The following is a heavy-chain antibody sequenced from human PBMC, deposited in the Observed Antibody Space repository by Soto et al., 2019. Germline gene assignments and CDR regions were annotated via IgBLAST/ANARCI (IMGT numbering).Heavy chain of an antibody. CDR2: IYDSGSP. Sequence: QLQLQASGPGLVKPWETLSLTCTVSGGSISSSSYYWGWLRQPPGEGLEWIGSIYDSGSPYYSPSLKSRVTKTVVTSKIHFSMTLSSVTSADTGVYYCASNWNDGGGHFDDWGQGTLVTVSS. J-gene: IGHJ4*01. D-gene: IGHD1-1*01. CDR1: GGSISSSSYY. V-gene: IGHV4-39*02. CDR3: ASNWNDGGGHFDD.